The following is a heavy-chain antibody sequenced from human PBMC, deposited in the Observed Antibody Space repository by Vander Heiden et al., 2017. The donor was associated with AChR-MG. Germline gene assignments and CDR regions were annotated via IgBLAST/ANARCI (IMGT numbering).Heavy chain of an antibody. J-gene: IGHJ5*02. D-gene: IGHD1-26*01. CDR3: AKDSGSGGYGWDGDSNWFDP. V-gene: IGHV3-9*01. CDR2: ISWNSGSI. Sequence: VQRVEPGGGLVQLGRSLRLSCAASAFTFADYAMHGVRQAPGKGLEWVSGISWNSGSIGDADSVKGRFTNSRDNAKNSLYLQMNSLRAEDTALYYGAKDSGSGGYGWDGDSNWFDPWGQGTLVTVSS. CDR1: AFTFADYA.